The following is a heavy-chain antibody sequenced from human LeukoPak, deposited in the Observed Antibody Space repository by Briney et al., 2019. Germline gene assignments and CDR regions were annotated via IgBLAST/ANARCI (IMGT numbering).Heavy chain of an antibody. CDR1: GGSISSYY. CDR3: AREPQEGYDFWGGYPYYYGMDV. CDR2: IYTSGST. Sequence: PSETLSLTCTVSGGSISSYYWSWIRQPAGKGLEWIGRIYTSGSTNYNPSLKSRVTMSVDTSKNQFSLKLSSVTAADTAVYYCAREPQEGYDFWGGYPYYYGMDVWGQGTTVTVSS. D-gene: IGHD3-3*01. J-gene: IGHJ6*02. V-gene: IGHV4-4*07.